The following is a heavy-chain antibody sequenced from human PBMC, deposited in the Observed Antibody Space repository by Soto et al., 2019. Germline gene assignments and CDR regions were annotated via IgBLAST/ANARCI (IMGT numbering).Heavy chain of an antibody. D-gene: IGHD3-9*01. CDR3: ARDREPDGIWTFDS. CDR1: GFTLDTYT. J-gene: IGHJ4*02. V-gene: IGHV3-53*01. Sequence: RSLRLSCAAFGFTLDTYTMGLVRQAPGKGLEWVAESFSSGGTQYADSVKGRFTISRDNSRNMVFLQMNGLRVEDTALYYCARDREPDGIWTFDSWGQGALVTVSS. CDR2: SFSSGGT.